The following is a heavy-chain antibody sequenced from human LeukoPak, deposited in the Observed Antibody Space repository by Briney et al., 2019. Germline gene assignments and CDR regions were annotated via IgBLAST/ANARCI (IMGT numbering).Heavy chain of an antibody. Sequence: SETLSLTCSVSGYSISSGSYWGWIRQPPGKGLGWIGTIYHSGSTYYNPSLKSRVTISVDTSKNQFSLKLTSVTVADTAVYYCARERGDNWNVGPWGQGTLVTVSS. V-gene: IGHV4-38-2*02. CDR3: ARERGDNWNVGP. CDR2: IYHSGST. D-gene: IGHD1-20*01. CDR1: GYSISSGSY. J-gene: IGHJ5*02.